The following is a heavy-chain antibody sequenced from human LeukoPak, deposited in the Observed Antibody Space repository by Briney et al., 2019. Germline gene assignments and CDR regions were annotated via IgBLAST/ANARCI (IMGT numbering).Heavy chain of an antibody. CDR3: ATAGTGTTSPFYYYYGMDV. J-gene: IGHJ6*02. D-gene: IGHD1-1*01. CDR2: FDPEDGET. CDR1: GYTLTELS. V-gene: IGHV1-24*01. Sequence: GASVKVSCKVSGYTLTELSMHWVRQAPGKGLEWMGGFDPEDGETIYAQKFQGRVTMTEDTSTDTAYMELSSLRSEDTAVYYSATAGTGTTSPFYYYYGMDVWGQGTTVTVSS.